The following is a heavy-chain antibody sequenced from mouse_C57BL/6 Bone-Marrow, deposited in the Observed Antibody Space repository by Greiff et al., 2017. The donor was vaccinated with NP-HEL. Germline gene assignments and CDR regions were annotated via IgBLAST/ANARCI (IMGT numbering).Heavy chain of an antibody. Sequence: QVQLQQPGAEPVRPGSSVKLSCKASGYTFTSYWMHWVKQRPIQGLEWIGNIDPSDSETHYNQKFKDKATLTVDKSSSTAYMQLSSLTSEDSAVYYCARRAYDYGAWFAYWGQGTLVTVSA. J-gene: IGHJ3*01. V-gene: IGHV1-52*01. CDR2: IDPSDSET. CDR3: ARRAYDYGAWFAY. CDR1: GYTFTSYW. D-gene: IGHD2-4*01.